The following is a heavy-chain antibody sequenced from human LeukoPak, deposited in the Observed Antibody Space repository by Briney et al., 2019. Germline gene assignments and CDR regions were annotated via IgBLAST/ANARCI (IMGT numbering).Heavy chain of an antibody. CDR2: IYFSGDT. J-gene: IGHJ4*02. D-gene: IGHD3/OR15-3a*01. V-gene: IGHV4-39*01. Sequence: PSETLSLTCTVSGGSIISSDYYWVWIRQPPGKGPEWIATIYFSGDTYYNPSLKSRVIISVDTSKNQFSLKLTSVTAADTAMFYCARLGPVGAGHFDSWGQGTLVTVSS. CDR1: GGSIISSDYY. CDR3: ARLGPVGAGHFDS.